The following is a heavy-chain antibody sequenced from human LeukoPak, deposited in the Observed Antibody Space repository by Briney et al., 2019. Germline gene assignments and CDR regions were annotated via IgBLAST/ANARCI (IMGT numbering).Heavy chain of an antibody. J-gene: IGHJ4*02. V-gene: IGHV4-39*01. Sequence: SETLSLTCTVSGGSISSSSYYWGWIRQPPGKGLEWIGSVSYRGTTFYNPSLKSRVTISVDTSKNQFFLKVSSVTAADTAVYYCARGPHPGGAGYNLIDHWGQGTLVTVSP. CDR1: GGSISSSSYY. D-gene: IGHD5-24*01. CDR3: ARGPHPGGAGYNLIDH. CDR2: VSYRGTT.